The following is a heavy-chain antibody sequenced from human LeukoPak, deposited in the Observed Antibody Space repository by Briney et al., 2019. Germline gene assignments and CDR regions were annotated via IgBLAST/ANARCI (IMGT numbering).Heavy chain of an antibody. J-gene: IGHJ6*02. CDR3: ARAARRVLHEVRPLQYYYYYYGMDV. V-gene: IGHV4-31*03. CDR2: IYYSGST. Sequence: PSETLSLTCTVSGGSINSGAYYWSWIRQHPGKGLEWIGYIYYSGSTYFNPSLKSRVTISVDTSKNQFSLKLSSVTAADTAVYYCARAARRVLHEVRPLQYYYYYYGMDVWGQGTTVTVSS. D-gene: IGHD6-6*01. CDR1: GGSINSGAYY.